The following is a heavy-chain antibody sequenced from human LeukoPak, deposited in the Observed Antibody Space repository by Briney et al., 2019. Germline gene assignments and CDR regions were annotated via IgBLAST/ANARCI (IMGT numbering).Heavy chain of an antibody. CDR3: ATDYCSSTSCYTGFDY. J-gene: IGHJ4*02. D-gene: IGHD2-2*02. V-gene: IGHV1-2*06. CDR2: IIPNSGGT. Sequence: GASVKVSCKASGYTFTGYYMHWVRQAPGQGLEWMGRIIPNSGGTNYAQKFQGRVTMTRDTSISTAYMELSRLRSDDTAVYYCATDYCSSTSCYTGFDYWGQGTLVTVSS. CDR1: GYTFTGYY.